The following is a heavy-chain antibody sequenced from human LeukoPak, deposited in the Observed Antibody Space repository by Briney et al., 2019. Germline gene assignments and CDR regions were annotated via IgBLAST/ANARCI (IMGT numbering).Heavy chain of an antibody. CDR1: GYTFTVYY. D-gene: IGHD2-21*02. V-gene: IGHV1-2*02. J-gene: IGHJ4*02. CDR2: INPDSGIT. CDR3: MGGGCGGDCNKFDY. Sequence: ASVKVSCKVSGYTFTVYYIHWVRLAPGQGPEWMGWINPDSGITNYAQKFQGRVTMTRNTSIRTVYMELRSLRSGDAAVYYCMGGGCGGDCNKFDYWGQGALVTVSS.